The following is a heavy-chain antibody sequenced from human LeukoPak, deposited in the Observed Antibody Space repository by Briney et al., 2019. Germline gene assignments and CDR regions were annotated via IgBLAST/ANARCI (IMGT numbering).Heavy chain of an antibody. J-gene: IGHJ2*01. D-gene: IGHD1-14*01. CDR3: ARAGNPGTLDV. V-gene: IGHV4-59*01. Sequence: PSDILSFTCTFADSSISSYYCTWSRQPPGKALESSGSNTYSSTTSHNPATNTRVTTPVATSQNQFSLKLSYVTAADTAMYYSARAGNPGTLDVWGRGTLVTVSS. CDR1: DSSISSYY. CDR2: NTYSSTT.